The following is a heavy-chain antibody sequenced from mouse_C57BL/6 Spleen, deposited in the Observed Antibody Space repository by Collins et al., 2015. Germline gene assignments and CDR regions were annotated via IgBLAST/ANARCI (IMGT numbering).Heavy chain of an antibody. D-gene: IGHD2-1*01. Sequence: YQRRVHGRFTISRDNAKNTLYLQMSSLRSEDTAMYYCAHFLLAYWGQGTLVTVSA. V-gene: IGHV5-9-1*01. CDR3: AHFLLAY. J-gene: IGHJ3*01.